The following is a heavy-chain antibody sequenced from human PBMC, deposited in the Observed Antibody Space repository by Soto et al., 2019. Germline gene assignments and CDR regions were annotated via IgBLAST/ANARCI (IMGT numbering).Heavy chain of an antibody. Sequence: SVKVSCKASGGTFSSYAISWVRQAPGQGLEWMGGIIPIFGTANYAQKFQGRVTITADKSTSTAYMELSSLRSEDTAVYYCAREVWPATDGYNGYYFDYWGQGTLVTVSS. CDR1: GGTFSSYA. V-gene: IGHV1-69*06. CDR2: IIPIFGTA. CDR3: AREVWPATDGYNGYYFDY. D-gene: IGHD5-12*01. J-gene: IGHJ4*02.